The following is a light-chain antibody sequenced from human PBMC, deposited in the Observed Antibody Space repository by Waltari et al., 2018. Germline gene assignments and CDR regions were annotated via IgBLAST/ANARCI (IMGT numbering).Light chain of an antibody. V-gene: IGKV3-15*01. CDR3: QQYNNWPRT. Sequence: EIVMTQSPATLSVSQGERATLSCRASQSVSSNLAWYQQKPGQAPRLLIYGASTRATDIPARFSGSVSGTEFTLAISSLQSEDFAVYYCQQYNNWPRTFGQGTKVEIK. CDR2: GAS. CDR1: QSVSSN. J-gene: IGKJ1*01.